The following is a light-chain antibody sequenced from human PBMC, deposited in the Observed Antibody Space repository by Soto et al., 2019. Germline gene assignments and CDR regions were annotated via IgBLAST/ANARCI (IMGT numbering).Light chain of an antibody. CDR2: KAS. J-gene: IGKJ2*02. Sequence: DIQMTQSPSTLSASVGDRVTITCRASQSISVWLAWFQQKPGNAPKLLMYKASTLESGVPSRFSGSGSGTEFTPIISILHPDDSAYYCHQQYNKRCTFGQGTKVEI. CDR3: QQYNKRCT. V-gene: IGKV1-5*03. CDR1: QSISVW.